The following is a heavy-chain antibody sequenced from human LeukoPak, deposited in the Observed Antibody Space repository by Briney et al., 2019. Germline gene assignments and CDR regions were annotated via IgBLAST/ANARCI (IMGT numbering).Heavy chain of an antibody. V-gene: IGHV4-34*01. D-gene: IGHD1-14*01. J-gene: IGHJ4*02. CDR3: ARGPNPPYY. Sequence: GSLRLSCAASGFTFSSYSMNWVRQAPGKGLEWIGEISHSGSTNYNPSLKSRVTISVDTSKNQFSLKLSSVTAADTAVYYCARGPNPPYYWGQGTLVTVSS. CDR1: GFTFSSYS. CDR2: ISHSGST.